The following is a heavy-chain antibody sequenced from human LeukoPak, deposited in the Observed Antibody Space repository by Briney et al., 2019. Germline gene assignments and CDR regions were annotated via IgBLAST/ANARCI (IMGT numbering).Heavy chain of an antibody. CDR2: ISSSSSTI. CDR1: GFTFSSYS. CDR3: ARDFRSRWSFDYFDY. J-gene: IGHJ4*02. D-gene: IGHD3-10*01. Sequence: GGSLRLSCAASGFTFSSYSMNWVRQAPGKGLEWVSYISSSSSTIYYADSVKGRFTISRDNAKNSLYLQMNSLRDEDTAVYYCARDFRSRWSFDYFDYWGQGTLVTVSS. V-gene: IGHV3-48*02.